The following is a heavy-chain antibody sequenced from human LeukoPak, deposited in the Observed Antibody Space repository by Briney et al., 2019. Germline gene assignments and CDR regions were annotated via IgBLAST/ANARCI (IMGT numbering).Heavy chain of an antibody. CDR3: ARDRGYYFDSSSYYSFDY. CDR2: IIPSLPKG. J-gene: IGHJ4*02. V-gene: IGHV1-69*04. Sequence: ASVKVSCKASGYTFTSYGVSWVRQAPGQGLEWMGRIIPSLPKGNYAQKFQGRVTITADKFTSTAYMELSNLRSEDTAVYYCARDRGYYFDSSSYYSFDYWGQGTLVTVSS. CDR1: GYTFTSYG. D-gene: IGHD3-22*01.